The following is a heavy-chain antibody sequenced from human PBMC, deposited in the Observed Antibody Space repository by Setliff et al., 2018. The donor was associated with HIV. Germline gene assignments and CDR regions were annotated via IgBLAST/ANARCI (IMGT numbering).Heavy chain of an antibody. D-gene: IGHD3-10*02. J-gene: IGHJ4*03. CDR1: GITFINAA. CDR2: IYSGSSSA. Sequence: GGSLRLSCAASGITFINAAMAWVRQAPGKGPEWISFIYSGSSSAVFADSVKGRFTISRDNSRNTLFLQMNSLRAEDTAVYYCAKEPSSCSAPRPSLCGYFDSWGQGTQVTVSS. CDR3: AKEPSSCSAPRPSLCGYFDS. V-gene: IGHV3-23*03.